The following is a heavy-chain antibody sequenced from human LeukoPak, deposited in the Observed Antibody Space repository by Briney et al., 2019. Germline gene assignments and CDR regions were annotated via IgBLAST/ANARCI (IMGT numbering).Heavy chain of an antibody. CDR1: GGSVRSYY. CDR2: IYYSGST. J-gene: IGHJ4*02. CDR3: VRTAASQLPYNSFDS. D-gene: IGHD2-2*01. V-gene: IGHV4-59*02. Sequence: KPSETLSLTCTVSGGSVRSYYWSWIRQPPGKGLEWIGYIYYSGSTSYNPSLKSRVTISIDTSQNQFSLKLRSVTAADTAMYYCVRTAASQLPYNSFDSWGQGTLVTVSS.